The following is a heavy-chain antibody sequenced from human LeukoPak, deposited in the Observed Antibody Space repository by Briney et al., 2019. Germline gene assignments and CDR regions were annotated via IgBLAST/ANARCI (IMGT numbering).Heavy chain of an antibody. V-gene: IGHV3-48*01. D-gene: IGHD3/OR15-3a*01. CDR2: LGRGTNNM. CDR1: GFSFSDYT. Sequence: RGSLRLSCAASGFSFSDYTMNWVRQAPGKGLEWISYLGRGTNNMYYADSVKGRFTISRDNAKNSLYLQMSSLRAEDTAVYYCVRDRDWAFDYWGQGTLVTVSS. CDR3: VRDRDWAFDY. J-gene: IGHJ4*02.